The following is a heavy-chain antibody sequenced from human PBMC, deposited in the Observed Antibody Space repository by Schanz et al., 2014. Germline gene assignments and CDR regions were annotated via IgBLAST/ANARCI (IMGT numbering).Heavy chain of an antibody. V-gene: IGHV3-74*01. CDR1: GFTFRNNW. J-gene: IGHJ5*02. CDR3: VRDERISSGVWFGP. CDR2: IDGEGGDT. Sequence: LVVESGGGLVQPGGSLRLSCAASGFTFRNNWMHWFRQGPGKGLSWVSRIDGEGGDTKYADSVKGRFTVFRDNAGKMAFLPMNSLRVDDESVFYCVRDERISSGVWFGPWGQGTLVTVSS. D-gene: IGHD6-19*01.